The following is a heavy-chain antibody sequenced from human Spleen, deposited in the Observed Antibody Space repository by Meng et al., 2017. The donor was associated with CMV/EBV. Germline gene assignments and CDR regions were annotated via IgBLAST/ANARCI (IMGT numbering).Heavy chain of an antibody. CDR1: GASISSSDYY. Sequence: SETLSLTCTVSGASISSSDYYWSWIRQYPGKDLELIGHIYYSGATWSNPVLRSRVTVSIDTPKRQFSLSLSPVTAADTAIYYCAREVAADHYYGFDVWGQGTAVTVSS. D-gene: IGHD2-15*01. V-gene: IGHV4-31*03. CDR3: AREVAADHYYGFDV. CDR2: IYYSGAT. J-gene: IGHJ6*02.